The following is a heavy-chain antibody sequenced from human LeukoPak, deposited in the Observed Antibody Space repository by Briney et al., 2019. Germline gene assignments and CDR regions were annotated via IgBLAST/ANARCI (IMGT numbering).Heavy chain of an antibody. J-gene: IGHJ4*02. V-gene: IGHV4-59*08. CDR1: GGSISSYY. D-gene: IGHD4-23*01. CDR2: FYYNENT. CDR3: ARHLDCGGNSGYFDY. Sequence: SETLSLTCTVSGGSISSYYWSWIRQPPGKGLEWIGYFYYNENTNYNPSLKSRVTISVDTSKDQFSLKLRSVTAADTAVYYCARHLDCGGNSGYFDYWGQGTLVTVSS.